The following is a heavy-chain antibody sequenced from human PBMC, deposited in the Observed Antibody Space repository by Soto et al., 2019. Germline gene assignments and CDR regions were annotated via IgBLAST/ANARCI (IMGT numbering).Heavy chain of an antibody. V-gene: IGHV1-69*13. CDR3: ARYNGDIVVASYWYYFDY. J-gene: IGHJ4*02. Sequence: ASVKVSCKASGGTFSSYAISWVRQAPGQGLEWMGGIIPIFGTANYAQKFQGRVTITADESTSTAYMELSSLRSEDTAVYYCARYNGDIVVASYWYYFDYWGQGTLVTAPQ. D-gene: IGHD2-15*01. CDR1: GGTFSSYA. CDR2: IIPIFGTA.